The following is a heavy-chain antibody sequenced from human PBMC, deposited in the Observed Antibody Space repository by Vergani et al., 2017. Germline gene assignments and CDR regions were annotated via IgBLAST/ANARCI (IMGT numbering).Heavy chain of an antibody. CDR3: AKLGVDGDYFDY. D-gene: IGHD3-16*01. V-gene: IGHV3-23*03. J-gene: IGHJ4*02. CDR2: IYSGCSST. Sequence: EVQLLESGGGLVQPGGSLRLSCAASGFTFSSYDMSWVRQAPGKGLEWVSVIYSGCSSTYYADSVKGRFTISRDNSKNTLYLQMNSLRAEDTAVYYCAKLGVDGDYFDYWGQGTLVTVSS. CDR1: GFTFSSYD.